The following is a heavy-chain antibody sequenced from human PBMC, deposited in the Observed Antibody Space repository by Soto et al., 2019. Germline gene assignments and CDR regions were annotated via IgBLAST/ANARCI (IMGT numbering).Heavy chain of an antibody. D-gene: IGHD5-12*01. CDR1: GFTFSSQT. J-gene: IGHJ4*02. CDR3: AKGARDVDS. CDR2: ISSSGST. Sequence: EVQLLESGGGLVQPGGSLRLSCAASGFTFSSQTMSWVRQAPGKGLEWVSVISSSGSTSYTDSVEGRFTISQDSSKNTLYLQLNSLRGEDTAVYYCAKGARDVDSWGQGTLVTVSS. V-gene: IGHV3-23*01.